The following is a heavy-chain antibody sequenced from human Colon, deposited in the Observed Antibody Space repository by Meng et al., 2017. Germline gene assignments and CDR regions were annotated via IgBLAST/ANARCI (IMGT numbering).Heavy chain of an antibody. CDR1: GFTLSTYW. D-gene: IGHD5-18*01. J-gene: IGHJ4*02. CDR2: LSNDGSRA. CDR3: ARSGYNNGYDY. V-gene: IGHV3-74*01. Sequence: EVTLVESGGGLVQPGGSLRLSCAASGFTLSTYWMHWVRQVPGKGLVGVSRLSNDGSRADYADSVNGRFTISRDNAKNTLFLQMNSLRAEDTAVYYCARSGYNNGYDYWGQGTLVTVAS.